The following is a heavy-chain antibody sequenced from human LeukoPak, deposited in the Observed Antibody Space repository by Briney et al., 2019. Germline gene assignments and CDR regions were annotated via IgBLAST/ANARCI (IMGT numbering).Heavy chain of an antibody. V-gene: IGHV4-4*02. CDR2: IYHSGST. J-gene: IGHJ4*02. Sequence: KSSGTLSHTCAVSGGSISSNNWWSWVRQPPGKGLEWIGEIYHSGSTNYNPSLKSRVTISVDKSKNQFSLKLSSVTAADTAVYYCARESPDGSGSYQWGQGTLVTVSS. D-gene: IGHD3-10*01. CDR1: GGSISSNNW. CDR3: ARESPDGSGSYQ.